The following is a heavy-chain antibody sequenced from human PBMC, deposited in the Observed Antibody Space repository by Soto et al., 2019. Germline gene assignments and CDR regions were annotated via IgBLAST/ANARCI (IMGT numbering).Heavy chain of an antibody. D-gene: IGHD1-1*01. CDR2: IIPVIGTA. V-gene: IGHV1-69*13. Sequence: GASVKVSCKASGGTFSSYAISWVRQAPGQGLECMGGIIPVIGTANYAQKFQGRVTINADESTSTVYMELSSLRSEDTAVYYCARGWNDFPHWGQGTLVTVSS. CDR3: ARGWNDFPH. CDR1: GGTFSSYA. J-gene: IGHJ1*01.